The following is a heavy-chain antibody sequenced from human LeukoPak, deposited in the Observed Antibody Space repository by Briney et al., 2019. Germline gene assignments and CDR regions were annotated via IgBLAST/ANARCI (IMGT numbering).Heavy chain of an antibody. D-gene: IGHD3-10*01. Sequence: ASETLSLTCAVSGGSISSNNWWSWVRQPPGKGLEWIGEIHHSGRNNHNPSLKSRVTISVDKSKNQFSLKLTSATAADTAVYYCARIRGFGADYYYYYMDVWAKGPRSPSP. CDR2: IHHSGRN. J-gene: IGHJ6*03. CDR1: GGSISSNNW. CDR3: ARIRGFGADYYYYYMDV. V-gene: IGHV4-4*02.